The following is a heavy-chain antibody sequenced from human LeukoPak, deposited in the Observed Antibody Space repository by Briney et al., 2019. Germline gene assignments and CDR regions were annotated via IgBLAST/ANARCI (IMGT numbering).Heavy chain of an antibody. V-gene: IGHV3-30-3*01. CDR2: ISYDGSNK. J-gene: IGHJ4*02. D-gene: IGHD3-3*01. Sequence: GGSLRLSCAASGFTFSSYVMHWVRQAPGKGLEWVAAISYDGSNKSYADSVKGRFTISRDNSKNTLYLQMNSLRSDDTAVYYCARGPYYDSWSGAGYWGQGTLVTVSS. CDR3: ARGPYYDSWSGAGY. CDR1: GFTFSSYV.